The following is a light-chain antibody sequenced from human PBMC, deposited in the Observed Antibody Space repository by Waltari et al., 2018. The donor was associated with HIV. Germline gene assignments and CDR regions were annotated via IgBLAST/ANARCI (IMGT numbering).Light chain of an antibody. CDR2: EVS. CDR1: SCYVVCYNY. Sequence: QSALTPPSAVSGSPGQSLTISCTGTSCYVVCYNYVSWYQQHPGKAPKLMIYEVSNRPSGVSNRFSGSKSGNTASLTISGLQAEDEADYYCSSYTSSRVFGGGTKLTVL. CDR3: SSYTSSRV. J-gene: IGLJ2*01. V-gene: IGLV2-14*01.